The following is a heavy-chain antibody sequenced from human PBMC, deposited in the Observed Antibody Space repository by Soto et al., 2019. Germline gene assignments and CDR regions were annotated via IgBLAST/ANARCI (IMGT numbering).Heavy chain of an antibody. Sequence: QVQLVESGGGVVQPGTSLRLSCVGSGFTFRSYVIHWVRQAPGKGLEWVALTSYDGSNKYYDDSVKGRFTISRDNSRNTVDLKMGNLRLEDTALYYCARWGTTGGLDVWGQGTLVSVSS. CDR1: GFTFRSYV. J-gene: IGHJ4*02. V-gene: IGHV3-30*19. D-gene: IGHD3-16*01. CDR3: ARWGTTGGLDV. CDR2: TSYDGSNK.